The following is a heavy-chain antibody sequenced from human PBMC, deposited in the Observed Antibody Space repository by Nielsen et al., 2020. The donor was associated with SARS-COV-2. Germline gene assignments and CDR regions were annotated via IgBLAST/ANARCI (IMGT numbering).Heavy chain of an antibody. CDR2: IYHSGST. D-gene: IGHD3-22*01. CDR1: GASISRYY. J-gene: IGHJ5*02. Sequence: SETLSLTCTVSGASISRYYWNWIRQAPGKGLEWIGQIYHSGSTMYNPSLEGRVTMSVDTSKNQFFLKLNSVTAADTAVYYCARDARDQYDSSGHALEAWFDPWGQGTLVTVSS. V-gene: IGHV4-59*01. CDR3: ARDARDQYDSSGHALEAWFDP.